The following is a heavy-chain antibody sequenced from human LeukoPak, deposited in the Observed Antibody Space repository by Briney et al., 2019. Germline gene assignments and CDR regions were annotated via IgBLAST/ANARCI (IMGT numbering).Heavy chain of an antibody. J-gene: IGHJ4*02. Sequence: GGSLRLSCTASGFTFGDYAMSWVRQAPGKGLEWVAVISYDGSNKYYADSVKGRFTISRDNSKNTLYLQMNSLRAEDTAVYYCARDQDYYFDYWGQGTLVTVSS. CDR3: ARDQDYYFDY. CDR1: GFTFGDYA. CDR2: ISYDGSNK. V-gene: IGHV3-30-3*01.